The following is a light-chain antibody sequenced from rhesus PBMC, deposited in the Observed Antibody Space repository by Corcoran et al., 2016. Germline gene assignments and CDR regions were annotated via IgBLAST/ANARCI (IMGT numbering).Light chain of an antibody. Sequence: DIVMIQTPLSLPVTLGEPASISCRSSQSLVYSDGKTYLYWYLQKPGQSPQLLMYLVSKRASGVPDNVSGSGSGTEFTLKISRVEGEDVGVYYCMQALRSPWTFGQGTKVEIK. J-gene: IGKJ1*01. CDR3: MQALRSPWT. V-gene: IGKV2-82*02. CDR2: LVS. CDR1: QSLVYSDGKTY.